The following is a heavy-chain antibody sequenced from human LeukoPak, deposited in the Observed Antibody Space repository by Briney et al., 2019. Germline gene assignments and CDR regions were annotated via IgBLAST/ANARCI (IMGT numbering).Heavy chain of an antibody. J-gene: IGHJ3*02. D-gene: IGHD2-21*02. CDR2: INPSGGST. CDR3: ARDKKNCGGDCYLGRAFDI. Sequence: ASVKVSCKASGYTFTSYYMHWVRQAPGQGLEWMGIINPSGGSTSYAQKFQGRVTMTRDTSTSTVYMEPSSLRSEDTAVYYCARDKKNCGGDCYLGRAFDIWGQGTMVTVSS. V-gene: IGHV1-46*01. CDR1: GYTFTSYY.